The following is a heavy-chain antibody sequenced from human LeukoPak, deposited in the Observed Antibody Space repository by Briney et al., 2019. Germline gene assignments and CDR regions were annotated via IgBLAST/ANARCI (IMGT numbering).Heavy chain of an antibody. CDR2: IYYSGSN. CDR1: GGSISSSSYY. D-gene: IGHD3-10*01. V-gene: IGHV4-39*01. J-gene: IGHJ4*02. Sequence: SETLSLTCTVPGGSISSSSYYWGWIHQPPGKGLEWIGSIYYSGSNNYNPSRKSRFTISVDTSKNQFSLKLSSVTAADTAVYYCARSHYGSGSYSLYYFDYWGQGTLVTVSS. CDR3: ARSHYGSGSYSLYYFDY.